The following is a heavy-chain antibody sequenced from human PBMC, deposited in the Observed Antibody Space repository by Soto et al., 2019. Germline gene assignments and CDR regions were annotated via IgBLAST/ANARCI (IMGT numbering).Heavy chain of an antibody. D-gene: IGHD3-16*01. Sequence: EVQLLESGGGLVQPGGSLRLSCAASGFTFSSYDMSWVRQAPGKGLEWVSAISGSGGSTYYADSVKGRFTISRDNSKNTLYLQMNSLRAEDTAVYYCAKDREYYDYVWRSSSYFDYWGQGTLVTVSS. CDR3: AKDREYYDYVWRSSSYFDY. CDR1: GFTFSSYD. CDR2: ISGSGGST. V-gene: IGHV3-23*01. J-gene: IGHJ4*02.